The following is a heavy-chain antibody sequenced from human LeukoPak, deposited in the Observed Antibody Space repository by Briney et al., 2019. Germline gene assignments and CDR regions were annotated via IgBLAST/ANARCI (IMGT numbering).Heavy chain of an antibody. V-gene: IGHV4-34*01. J-gene: IGHJ6*03. D-gene: IGHD4-11*01. CDR1: GGSISSYY. Sequence: SETLSLTCTVSGGSISSYYWSWIRQPPGKGLEWIGEINHSGSTNYNPSLKSRVTISVDTSKNQFSLKLSSVTAADTAVYYCARFGKGRYSNSPRTPPYYYYYMDVWGKGTTVTVSS. CDR2: INHSGST. CDR3: ARFGKGRYSNSPRTPPYYYYYMDV.